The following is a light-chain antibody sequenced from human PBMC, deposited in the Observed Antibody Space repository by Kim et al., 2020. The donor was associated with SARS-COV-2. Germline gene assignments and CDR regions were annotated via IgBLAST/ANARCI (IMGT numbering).Light chain of an antibody. Sequence: PATTSSTGPSNDIVNFTFVPWYHHHPGKVPKLIIFDVYKRPSGVPDRFSGSKSGNTASLTVSGLQPEDEGDYYCSSYAGSNIGVFGTGTKVTVL. CDR1: SNDIVNFTF. J-gene: IGLJ1*01. CDR2: DVY. CDR3: SSYAGSNIGV. V-gene: IGLV2-8*01.